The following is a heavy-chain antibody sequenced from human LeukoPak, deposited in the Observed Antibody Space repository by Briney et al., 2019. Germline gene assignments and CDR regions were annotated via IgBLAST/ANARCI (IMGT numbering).Heavy chain of an antibody. CDR1: GFNVSSNY. V-gene: IGHV3-53*01. CDR3: AREGDYGGFDY. J-gene: IGHJ4*02. Sequence: GGSLRLSCAASGFNVSSNYMSWVRQAPGKGLEWVSVIYSGGSTYYADSVKGRFTTSRDNSKNTLYLQMNSLRAEDTAVYYCAREGDYGGFDYWGQGTLVTVSS. CDR2: IYSGGST. D-gene: IGHD4-17*01.